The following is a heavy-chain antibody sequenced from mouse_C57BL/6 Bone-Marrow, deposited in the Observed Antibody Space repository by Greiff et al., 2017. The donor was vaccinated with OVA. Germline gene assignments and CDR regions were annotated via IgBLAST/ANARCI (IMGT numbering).Heavy chain of an antibody. CDR2: IYPRSGNT. CDR1: GYTFTSYG. J-gene: IGHJ3*01. D-gene: IGHD2-5*01. CDR3: TRRYYSKGFAY. Sequence: VQLQQSGAELARPGASVKLSCKASGYTFTSYGISWVKQRTGQGLEWIGEIYPRSGNTYYNEKFKGKATLTADKSSSTAYMELRSLTNEDSAVYYCTRRYYSKGFAYWGQGTLVTVSA. V-gene: IGHV1-81*01.